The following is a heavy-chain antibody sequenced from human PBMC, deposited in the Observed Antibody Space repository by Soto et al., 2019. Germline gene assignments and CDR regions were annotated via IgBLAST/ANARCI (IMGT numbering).Heavy chain of an antibody. V-gene: IGHV3-53*01. CDR3: ARGGAYCGGDCYFDY. D-gene: IGHD2-21*01. Sequence: GGSLRLSCAASGFTVSSNYMSWVRQAPGKGLVWVSVIYSGGSTYYADSVKGRFTISRDNSKNTLYLQMNSLRAEDTAVYYCARGGAYCGGDCYFDYWGQGTLVTVSS. CDR2: IYSGGST. J-gene: IGHJ4*02. CDR1: GFTVSSNY.